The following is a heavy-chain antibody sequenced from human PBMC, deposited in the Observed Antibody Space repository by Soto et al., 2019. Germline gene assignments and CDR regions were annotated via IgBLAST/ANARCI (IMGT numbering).Heavy chain of an antibody. CDR2: IIPILGLP. J-gene: IGHJ4*02. D-gene: IGHD2-15*01. CDR1: GDTLSTYT. V-gene: IGHV1-69*02. Sequence: SVKVSCKVSGDTLSTYTISWVRQAPGQGLEWMGRIIPILGLPNHSQKFQGRVTITADKSTSTSYLEMTGLRSEDTAVYYCALVAATATNGFFALGGRGTLVT. CDR3: ALVAATATNGFFAL.